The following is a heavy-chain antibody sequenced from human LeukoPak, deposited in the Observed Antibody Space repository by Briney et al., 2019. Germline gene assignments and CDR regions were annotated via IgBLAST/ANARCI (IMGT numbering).Heavy chain of an antibody. J-gene: IGHJ3*02. CDR2: INTNTGNP. D-gene: IGHD3-22*01. V-gene: IGHV7-4-1*02. Sequence: ASVKVSCKASGYTFTNYYIHWVRQAPGQGLEWMGWINTNTGNPTYAQGFTGRFVFSLDTSVSTAYLQISSLKAEDTAVYYCARAGIWDYSDTSGYHNGAFDIWGQGTMVTVSS. CDR1: GYTFTNYY. CDR3: ARAGIWDYSDTSGYHNGAFDI.